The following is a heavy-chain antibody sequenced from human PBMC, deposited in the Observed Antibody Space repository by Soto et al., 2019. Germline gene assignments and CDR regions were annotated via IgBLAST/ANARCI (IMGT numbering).Heavy chain of an antibody. J-gene: IGHJ4*02. CDR3: AKDRYDDSSGYYGY. D-gene: IGHD3-22*01. CDR2: ISGSGGST. V-gene: IGHV3-23*01. Sequence: EVQLLESGGGLVQPGGSLRLSCATSGFTFSSYAMSWVRQPPGKGLEWVSVISGSGGSTYYADSVKGRFTISRDNSKNTLYLQMNSRRAEDTAVYYCAKDRYDDSSGYYGYWGQGTLVTVSS. CDR1: GFTFSSYA.